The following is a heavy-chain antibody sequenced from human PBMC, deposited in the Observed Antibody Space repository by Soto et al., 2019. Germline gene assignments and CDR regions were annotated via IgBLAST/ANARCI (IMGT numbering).Heavy chain of an antibody. CDR1: GYTYTSYG. J-gene: IGHJ4*02. CDR3: TRERGLTASTVLGY. V-gene: IGHV1-18*01. CDR2: VSTYNGNT. Sequence: QVQLVQSGAEVKKPGASVKVSCKASGYTYTSYGINWVRQAPGQGLEWLGRVSTYNGNTKYAQKVQGRVTMTTDTATSTADMERRSLRSDDTAVYYSTRERGLTASTVLGYWGQGTWVTVSS. D-gene: IGHD3-16*01.